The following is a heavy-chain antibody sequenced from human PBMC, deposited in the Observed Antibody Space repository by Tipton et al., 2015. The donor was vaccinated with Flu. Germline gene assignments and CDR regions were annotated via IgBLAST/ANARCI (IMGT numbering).Heavy chain of an antibody. J-gene: IGHJ4*02. CDR2: IYYSGST. Sequence: TLSLTCTVSGGSISSYYWSWIRQPPGKGLEWIGYIYYSGSTNYNPSLKSRVTISVDTSKNQFSLELSSVTAADTAVYYCARYPLWFGELSAFDYWGQGTLVTVSS. V-gene: IGHV4-59*08. D-gene: IGHD3-10*01. CDR3: ARYPLWFGELSAFDY. CDR1: GGSISSYY.